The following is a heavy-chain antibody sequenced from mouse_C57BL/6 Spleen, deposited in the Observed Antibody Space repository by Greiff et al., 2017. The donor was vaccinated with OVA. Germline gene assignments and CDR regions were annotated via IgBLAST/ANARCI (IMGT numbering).Heavy chain of an antibody. Sequence: QVQLQQPGAELVKPGASVKMSCKASGYTFTSYWITWVKQRPGQGLEWIGDIYPGSGSTNYNEKFKSKATLTVDTSSSTAYMQLSSLTSEDSAVYYCARSGITTVVATPFDDWGQGTTLTVSS. D-gene: IGHD1-1*01. J-gene: IGHJ2*01. CDR3: ARSGITTVVATPFDD. CDR2: IYPGSGST. V-gene: IGHV1-55*01. CDR1: GYTFTSYW.